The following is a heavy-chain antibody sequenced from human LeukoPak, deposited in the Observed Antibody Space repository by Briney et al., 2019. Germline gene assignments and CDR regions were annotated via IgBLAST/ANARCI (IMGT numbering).Heavy chain of an antibody. Sequence: PGGSLRLSCAVSGFTFSSYAMSWVRQAPGKGMEWVSVIVGSGGSTYYADSVKGRFTISRDNSKNTLYLQMNSLRAEDTAVYYCAKDGVYGPGCCYYFDYWGQGTLVTVSS. D-gene: IGHD3-10*01. CDR3: AKDGVYGPGCCYYFDY. CDR2: IVGSGGST. CDR1: GFTFSSYA. J-gene: IGHJ4*02. V-gene: IGHV3-23*01.